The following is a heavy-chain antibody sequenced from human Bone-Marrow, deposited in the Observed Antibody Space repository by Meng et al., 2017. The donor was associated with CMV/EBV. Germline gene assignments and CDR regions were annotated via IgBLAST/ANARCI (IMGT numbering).Heavy chain of an antibody. CDR3: ARDLWGADGSGHNYYYYGMDV. V-gene: IGHV1-46*01. CDR2: INPSGGST. CDR1: GHTFTSYY. J-gene: IGHJ6*02. D-gene: IGHD3-10*01. Sequence: ASVKGSCKASGHTFTSYYMHWVRQAPGQGLEWMGIINPSGGSTSYAQKFQGRVTMTRDTSTSTVYMELSSLRSEDTAVYYCARDLWGADGSGHNYYYYGMDVWGQGTTVTVSS.